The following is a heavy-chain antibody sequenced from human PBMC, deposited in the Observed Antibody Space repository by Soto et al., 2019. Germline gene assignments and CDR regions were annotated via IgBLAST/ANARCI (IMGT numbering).Heavy chain of an antibody. CDR3: AKDFRPGRNYGCCSDF. CDR1: RVTLSGHS. D-gene: IGHD1-7*01. J-gene: IGHJ4*02. CDR2: ISATGAGT. V-gene: IGHV3-23*01. Sequence: WGTLRLSCAASRVTLSGHSMTWVRQSPGKGLEWVSFISATGAGTYYAASVKGRFTIFRATSKKTLYLQMTSLSADDTAVYYCAKDFRPGRNYGCCSDFWGPGAMVTVSS.